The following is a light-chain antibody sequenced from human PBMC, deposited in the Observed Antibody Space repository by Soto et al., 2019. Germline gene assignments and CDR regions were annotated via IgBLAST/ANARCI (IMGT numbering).Light chain of an antibody. Sequence: EIVLTQSPATLSLSPGERATLSCRASQSVTNSLAWYQQKPGQAPRLLVYDASNRGTGIPTRFSGSGSGTDFTLTISNLEPEDFAVYYCQQHISWPLTFGGGTKV. CDR3: QQHISWPLT. CDR1: QSVTNS. CDR2: DAS. J-gene: IGKJ4*01. V-gene: IGKV3-11*01.